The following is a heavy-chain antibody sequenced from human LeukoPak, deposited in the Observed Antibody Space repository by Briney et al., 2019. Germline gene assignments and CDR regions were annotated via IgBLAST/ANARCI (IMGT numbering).Heavy chain of an antibody. Sequence: PGGSLRLSCAASGFTVSSNYMSWVRQAPGKGLEWVSVIYSGGSTYYADSVKGRFTISRDNSKNTLYLQMNSLRAEDTAVYYCARERVYNWNDNWFDPWGQGTLVTVSS. V-gene: IGHV3-53*01. CDR2: IYSGGST. J-gene: IGHJ5*02. D-gene: IGHD1-1*01. CDR3: ARERVYNWNDNWFDP. CDR1: GFTVSSNY.